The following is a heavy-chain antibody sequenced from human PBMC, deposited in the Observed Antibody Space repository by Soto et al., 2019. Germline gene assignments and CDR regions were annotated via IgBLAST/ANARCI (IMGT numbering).Heavy chain of an antibody. CDR3: AHRREAAAVAY. CDR2: IYWDDDE. D-gene: IGHD6-13*01. V-gene: IGHV2-5*02. Sequence: QITLKESGPTLVKPTQTLTLTCSSSGFSLSSSGVAVGWIRQPPGKALEWLALIYWDDDERYSPSLQRRLTISKDTSKNQVVLRMTNMDPSDTGTYYCAHRREAAAVAYWGQGTLVTVSS. J-gene: IGHJ4*02. CDR1: GFSLSSSGVA.